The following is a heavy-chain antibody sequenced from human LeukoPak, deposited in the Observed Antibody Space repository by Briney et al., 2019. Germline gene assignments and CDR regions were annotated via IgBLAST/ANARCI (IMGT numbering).Heavy chain of an antibody. CDR3: ARALRYFDWLRITDSPYYFDY. CDR1: GYTLTELS. CDR2: FDPEDGET. Sequence: ASVKVSCKVSGYTLTELSMHWVRQAPGKGLEWMGGFDPEDGETIYAQKFQGRVTMTEDTSTDTAYMELRSLRSDDTAVYYCARALRYFDWLRITDSPYYFDYWGQGTLVTVSS. J-gene: IGHJ4*02. D-gene: IGHD3-9*01. V-gene: IGHV1-24*01.